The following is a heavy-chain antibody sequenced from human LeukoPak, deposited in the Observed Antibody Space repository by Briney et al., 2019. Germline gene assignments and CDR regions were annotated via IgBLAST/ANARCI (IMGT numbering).Heavy chain of an antibody. CDR3: ARGVRLFDY. Sequence: GGSLRLSCAASGFTFSSYSMNWVRQAPGKGLEWVSSISGSSSYIYYVDSVKGRFTISRDNAKNSLYLQMNSLRAEDTAVYYCARGVRLFDYWGQGTLATVSS. CDR2: ISGSSSYI. CDR1: GFTFSSYS. D-gene: IGHD3-3*01. J-gene: IGHJ4*02. V-gene: IGHV3-21*01.